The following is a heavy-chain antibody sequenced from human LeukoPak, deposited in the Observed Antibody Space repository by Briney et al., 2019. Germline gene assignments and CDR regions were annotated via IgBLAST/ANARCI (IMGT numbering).Heavy chain of an antibody. CDR2: IYTSGST. Sequence: SETLSLTCTVSGGSVSSGSYYWSWIRQPAGKGLEWIGRIYTSGSTNYNPSLKSRVTMSVDTSKNQFSLKLSSVTAADTAVYYCARDGRFGELFPWGQGTLVTVSS. J-gene: IGHJ5*02. D-gene: IGHD3-10*01. V-gene: IGHV4-61*02. CDR3: ARDGRFGELFP. CDR1: GGSVSSGSYY.